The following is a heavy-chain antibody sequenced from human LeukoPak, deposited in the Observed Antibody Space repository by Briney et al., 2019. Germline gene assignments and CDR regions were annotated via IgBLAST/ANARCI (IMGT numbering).Heavy chain of an antibody. V-gene: IGHV1-2*02. J-gene: IGHJ5*02. CDR3: ARADFIDAGPYLIGP. CDR1: GYSFTDYY. CDR2: INTKSGRT. D-gene: IGHD3-3*01. Sequence: ASVKVSCKTSGYSFTDYYIHWLRQAPGQGLEWMGWINTKSGRTSSARKFQGKVTMTRDPSITTVYMDMAWPTSDYTAIYFCARADFIDAGPYLIGPWGQGTLVTVSS.